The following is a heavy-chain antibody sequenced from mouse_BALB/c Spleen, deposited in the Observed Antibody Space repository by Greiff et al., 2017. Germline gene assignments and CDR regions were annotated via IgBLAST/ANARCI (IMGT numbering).Heavy chain of an antibody. CDR2: ISSGGST. D-gene: IGHD1-1*01. CDR1: GFTFSSYA. V-gene: IGHV5-6-5*01. J-gene: IGHJ2*01. CDR3: ARWTVVAHFDY. Sequence: EVLLVESGGGLVKPGGSLKLSCAASGFTFSSYAMSWVRQTPEKRLEWVASISSGGSTYYPDSVKGRFTISRDNARNILYLQMSSLRSEDTAMYYCARWTVVAHFDYWGQGTTLTVSS.